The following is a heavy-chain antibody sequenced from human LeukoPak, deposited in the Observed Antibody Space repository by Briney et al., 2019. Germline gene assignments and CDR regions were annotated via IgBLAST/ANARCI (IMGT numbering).Heavy chain of an antibody. CDR3: AKEYCGGDGYSDY. CDR1: GFTFSSYA. CDR2: ISGSGGST. D-gene: IGHD2-21*02. J-gene: IGHJ4*02. Sequence: PGGSLRLSCAASGFTFSSYAMRWVRQAPGKGLEWVSAISGSGGSTNYADSVKGRFTISRNNSKNTLYLQMDSLRAKDTAVDYCAKEYCGGDGYSDYWGQGTLVTVSS. V-gene: IGHV3-23*01.